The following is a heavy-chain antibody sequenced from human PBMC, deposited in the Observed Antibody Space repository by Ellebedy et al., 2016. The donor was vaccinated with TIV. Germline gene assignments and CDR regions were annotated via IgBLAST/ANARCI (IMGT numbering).Heavy chain of an antibody. V-gene: IGHV1-69*13. CDR3: ARGGAYYHRYFDD. Sequence: SVKVSCKASGCTFNSHAISWVRQAPGQGLEWLGGITGMFRTVNYAQKFQGRVTITADEFMTTAYMELSSLRSEDTAVYYWARGGAYYHRYFDDWGQGTLVTVSS. D-gene: IGHD3-10*01. J-gene: IGHJ4*02. CDR1: GCTFNSHA. CDR2: ITGMFRTV.